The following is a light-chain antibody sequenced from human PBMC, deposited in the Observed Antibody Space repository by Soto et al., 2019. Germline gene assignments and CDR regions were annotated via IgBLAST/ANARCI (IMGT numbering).Light chain of an antibody. V-gene: IGKV3-20*01. CDR2: GAS. CDR1: QSVSSNY. Sequence: EFVLTQSPGTLSLSPGERATLSCRAVQSVSSNYLSWYQHKPGQAPSLLIYGASSSATGIPDRFSGSGSGTDFTLAISRLEPEDFAVYYCQQYGGSALFTFGPGTKVDIK. J-gene: IGKJ3*01. CDR3: QQYGGSALFT.